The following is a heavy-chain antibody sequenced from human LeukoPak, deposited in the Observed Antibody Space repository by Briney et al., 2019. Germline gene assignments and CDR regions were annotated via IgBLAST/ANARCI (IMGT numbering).Heavy chain of an antibody. V-gene: IGHV4-59*01. D-gene: IGHD6-13*01. CDR1: GGSISGYY. CDR3: ARGCSAGTPHNWFDP. J-gene: IGHJ5*02. CDR2: IYYSGST. Sequence: SETLSLTCTVSGGSISGYYWSWIRQPPGKGLEWIGYIYYSGSTNYNPSLKSRVTISVDASKNQFSLKLSSVTAADTAVYYCARGCSAGTPHNWFDPWGQGTLVTVSS.